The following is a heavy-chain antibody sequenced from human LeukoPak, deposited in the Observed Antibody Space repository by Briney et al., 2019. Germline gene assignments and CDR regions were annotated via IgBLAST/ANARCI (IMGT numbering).Heavy chain of an antibody. D-gene: IGHD3-22*01. J-gene: IGHJ4*02. Sequence: SETLSLTCTVSGGSISSYYWSWIRQPAGKGLEWIGRIYTSGSTNYNPSLKSRGTMSVDTSKNHFSLKLSSVTAADTAVYYCARDRLQYYYDSSGYYSFDYWGQGTLVTVSS. CDR2: IYTSGST. V-gene: IGHV4-4*07. CDR3: ARDRLQYYYDSSGYYSFDY. CDR1: GGSISSYY.